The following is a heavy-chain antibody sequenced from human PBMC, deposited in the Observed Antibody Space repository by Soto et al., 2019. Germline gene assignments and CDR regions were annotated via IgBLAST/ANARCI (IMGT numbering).Heavy chain of an antibody. CDR3: VIDMKWGVMTTIHYFAS. CDR1: GFIADDYA. D-gene: IGHD4-17*01. V-gene: IGHV3-9*02. CDR2: ISSNSATI. Sequence: EVQLVESGGGLVQPGRSLRLSCVASGFIADDYAMHWVRQAPGKGLEWVSGISSNSATINYADSVKGRFTISRDNAKKSLFLQMNSLRPEDTAFDYCVIDMKWGVMTTIHYFASWGQGTLVTVSS. J-gene: IGHJ4*02.